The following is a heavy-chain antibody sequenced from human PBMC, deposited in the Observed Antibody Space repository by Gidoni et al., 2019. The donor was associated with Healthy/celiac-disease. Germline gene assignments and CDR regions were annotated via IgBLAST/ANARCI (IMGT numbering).Heavy chain of an antibody. J-gene: IGHJ4*02. CDR2: IYYSGST. CDR1: GGSISSYY. D-gene: IGHD4-17*01. V-gene: IGHV4-59*01. Sequence: QVQLQASGPGLVKPSATLSLTCTVYGGSISSYYWLWIRKPPGKGREWIGYIYYSGSTNDHPSLKSRVTISADTSNNLVSLKLSSVTASDTSLYYWARELTNYGDYVFYFDYWGQGTLVTVSS. CDR3: ARELTNYGDYVFYFDY.